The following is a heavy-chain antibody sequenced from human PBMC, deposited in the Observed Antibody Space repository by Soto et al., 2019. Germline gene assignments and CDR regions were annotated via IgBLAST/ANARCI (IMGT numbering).Heavy chain of an antibody. V-gene: IGHV4-34*01. J-gene: IGHJ3*02. CDR3: ARVGGYSSGWYVKIFHNDAFDI. CDR2: INHSGST. D-gene: IGHD6-19*01. Sequence: LSLTCAVYGGSFSGCYWSWIRQPPGKGLEWIGEINHSGSTNYNPSLKSRVTISVDTSKNQFSLKLSSVTAADTAVYYCARVGGYSSGWYVKIFHNDAFDIWGQGTMVTVSS. CDR1: GGSFSGCY.